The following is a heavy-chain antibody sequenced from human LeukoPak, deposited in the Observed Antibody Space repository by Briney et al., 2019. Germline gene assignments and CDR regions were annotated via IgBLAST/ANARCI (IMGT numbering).Heavy chain of an antibody. CDR3: ARASTTVVTDWFDP. Sequence: SETLSLTCTVSGGSTSSYYWSWIRQPAGKGLEWIGRIYTSGSTNYNPSLKSRVTISVDTSKNQFSLKLSSVTAADTAVYYCARASTTVVTDWFDPWGQGTLVTVSS. CDR1: GGSTSSYY. D-gene: IGHD4-23*01. CDR2: IYTSGST. V-gene: IGHV4-4*07. J-gene: IGHJ5*02.